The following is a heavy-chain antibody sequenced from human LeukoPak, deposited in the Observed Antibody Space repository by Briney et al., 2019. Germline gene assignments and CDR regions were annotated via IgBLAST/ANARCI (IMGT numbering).Heavy chain of an antibody. Sequence: GASVRVSCKPSGYTFSGFYIHWVRQAPGQGLEWMGWISPNSGGTDYAQRFQGRVTTTRDTSISTAYMELSSLRSDDTAVYYCAIQPWGSGNNWYFDLWGRGTLVTVSS. D-gene: IGHD7-27*01. V-gene: IGHV1-2*02. CDR3: AIQPWGSGNNWYFDL. J-gene: IGHJ2*01. CDR2: ISPNSGGT. CDR1: GYTFSGFY.